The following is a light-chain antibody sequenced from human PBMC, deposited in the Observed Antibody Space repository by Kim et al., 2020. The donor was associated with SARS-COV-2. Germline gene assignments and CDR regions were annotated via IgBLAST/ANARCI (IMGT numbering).Light chain of an antibody. Sequence: QSITISCTGTTNDSGGYIYVSWYQQHPGKAPKLIIHDIRQRPSGVSIRFSGSKSGDTAFLTISGLQAEDEADYYCSAYTSASTYLLFGGGTQLTVL. V-gene: IGLV2-14*03. CDR2: DIR. CDR3: SAYTSASTYLL. J-gene: IGLJ2*01. CDR1: TNDSGGYIY.